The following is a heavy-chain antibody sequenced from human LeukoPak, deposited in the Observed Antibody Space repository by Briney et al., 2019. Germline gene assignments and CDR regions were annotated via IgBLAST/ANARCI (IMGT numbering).Heavy chain of an antibody. J-gene: IGHJ4*02. CDR3: AKDLYLTGYSFDY. Sequence: GSLRLSCAASGFTFSNYGMHWVRQAPGKGLEWVAVISYDGSNKYYADSVKGRFTISRDNSKNTLYLQMNSLRAEDTAVYYCAKDLYLTGYSFDYWGQGTLVTVSS. CDR1: GFTFSNYG. V-gene: IGHV3-30*18. CDR2: ISYDGSNK. D-gene: IGHD3-9*01.